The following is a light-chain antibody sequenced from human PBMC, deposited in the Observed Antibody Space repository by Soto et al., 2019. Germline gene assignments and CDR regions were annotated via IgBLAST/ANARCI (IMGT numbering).Light chain of an antibody. Sequence: QSSLTQPASVSGSPGQSITISCTGISSDIDNYRYVSWYQQHPGKAPKLLISEVTRRPSGVSSRFSGSMSDSAASLTISGLQAEDEADYYCSSYTNTLTLIVFGTGTKVTVL. CDR2: EVT. V-gene: IGLV2-14*01. CDR3: SSYTNTLTLIV. J-gene: IGLJ1*01. CDR1: SSDIDNYRY.